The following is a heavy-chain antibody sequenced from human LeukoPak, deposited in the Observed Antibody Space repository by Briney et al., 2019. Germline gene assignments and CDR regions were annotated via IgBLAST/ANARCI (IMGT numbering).Heavy chain of an antibody. D-gene: IGHD3-22*01. CDR1: GGSISSSSYY. CDR3: ARHEVTMIVVVILDAFDI. Sequence: PSETLSLTCTVSGGSISSSSYYWGWIRQPPGKGLEWIGSIYYSGSTYYNPSLKSRVTISVDTSKNQFSLKLSSVTAADTAVYYCARHEVTMIVVVILDAFDIWGQGTMVTVSS. J-gene: IGHJ3*02. CDR2: IYYSGST. V-gene: IGHV4-39*01.